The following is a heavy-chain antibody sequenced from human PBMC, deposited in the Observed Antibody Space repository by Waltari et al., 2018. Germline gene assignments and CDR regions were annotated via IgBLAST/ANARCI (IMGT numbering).Heavy chain of an antibody. CDR1: RYSISSGSY. CDR3: ARQFGGGRPGKRFDP. V-gene: IGHV4-38-2*01. J-gene: IGHJ5*02. Sequence: QVQLQESGPGLVKPSEPLSLTCAVSRYSISSGSYWGWIRQPPGKGLEWIGSIYHSGSTYYNPSLKSRVTISVDTSKNQFSLKLSSVTAADTAVYYCARQFGGGRPGKRFDPWGQGTLVTVSS. D-gene: IGHD2-21*01. CDR2: IYHSGST.